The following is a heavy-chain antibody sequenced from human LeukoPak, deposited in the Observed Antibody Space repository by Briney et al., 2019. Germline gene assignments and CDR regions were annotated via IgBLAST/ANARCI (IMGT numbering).Heavy chain of an antibody. CDR2: ISYDGSNK. D-gene: IGHD1-26*01. V-gene: IGHV3-30*04. CDR3: ARDPSGRYYSNLDY. Sequence: GGSLRLSCAASGFTFSSCALHWVRQAPGKGLEWVAVISYDGSNKYYADSVKGRFTISRDNSKNTVYLQMNSLTAEDTAVYYCARDPSGRYYSNLDYWGQGTLVTVSP. CDR1: GFTFSSCA. J-gene: IGHJ4*02.